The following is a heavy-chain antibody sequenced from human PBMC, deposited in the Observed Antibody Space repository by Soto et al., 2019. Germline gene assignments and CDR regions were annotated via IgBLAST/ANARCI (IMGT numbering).Heavy chain of an antibody. CDR2: ISWNSGSI. CDR1: GSTFDDYA. CDR3: AKDYRGSFDY. Sequence: GGSLRLSCAASGSTFDDYAMHWVRQAPGKGLEWVSGISWNSGSIGYADSVKGRFTISRDNAKNSLYLQMNSLRAEDTALYYCAKDYRGSFDYWGQGTLVTVSS. D-gene: IGHD1-26*01. V-gene: IGHV3-9*01. J-gene: IGHJ4*02.